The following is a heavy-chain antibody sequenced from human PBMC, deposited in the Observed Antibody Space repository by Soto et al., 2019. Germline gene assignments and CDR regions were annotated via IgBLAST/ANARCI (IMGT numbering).Heavy chain of an antibody. CDR3: ARRYTAMTPFDY. CDR2: IYHSGST. CDR1: GGSISSSNW. Sequence: QVQLQESGPGLVKPSGTLSLTCAVSGGSISSSNWWSWVRQPPGKGLEWIGEIYHSGSTNYNPSLKSRDPISVDKSKNQSSLKPSSVTAADTAVYYCARRYTAMTPFDYWGQGTLVTVSS. D-gene: IGHD5-18*01. V-gene: IGHV4-4*02. J-gene: IGHJ4*02.